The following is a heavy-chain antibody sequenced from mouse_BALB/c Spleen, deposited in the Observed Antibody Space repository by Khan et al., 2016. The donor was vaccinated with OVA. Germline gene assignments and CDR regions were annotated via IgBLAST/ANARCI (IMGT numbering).Heavy chain of an antibody. CDR1: GYSFTSYF. CDR2: INPHIGET. V-gene: IGHV1-20*02. D-gene: IGHD1-1*02. CDR3: KKSYRGGFDH. Sequence: VQLKQSGPELVRPGASVKISCTASGYSFTSYFMNWVMQSHGKSLEWIGRINPHIGETFYNQRFKDKATLTVDESSSTAYMQLRSLASEDSAVYDCKKSYRGGFDHWGQGTPVTVSS. J-gene: IGHJ2*01.